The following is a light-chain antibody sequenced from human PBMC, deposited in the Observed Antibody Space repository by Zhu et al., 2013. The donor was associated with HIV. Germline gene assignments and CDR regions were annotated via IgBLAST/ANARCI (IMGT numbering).Light chain of an antibody. Sequence: DVQMTQSPATLSASVGDRVTITCRASQSISSWLAWYQQKPGKAPKLLIYKASTLESGVPSRFSGSGSGTEFTLSISSLQADDFAPYYCQHYNSFPWTFGHGTKVEVK. CDR2: KAS. J-gene: IGKJ1*01. V-gene: IGKV1-5*03. CDR3: QHYNSFPWT. CDR1: QSISSW.